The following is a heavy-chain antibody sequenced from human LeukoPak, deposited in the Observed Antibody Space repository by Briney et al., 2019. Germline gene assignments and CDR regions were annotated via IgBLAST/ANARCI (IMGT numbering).Heavy chain of an antibody. J-gene: IGHJ6*02. CDR3: ARGTVPYYYYYGMDV. CDR2: IYYSGST. Sequence: SETLSLTCNVSGGSISSYYWGWNRQPPGKGLEWIGYIYYSGSTNYNPSLKSRVTISVDTSKNQFSLKLSSVTAADTAVYYCARGTVPYYYYYGMDVWGQGTTVTVSS. D-gene: IGHD4-17*01. CDR1: GGSISSYY. V-gene: IGHV4-59*01.